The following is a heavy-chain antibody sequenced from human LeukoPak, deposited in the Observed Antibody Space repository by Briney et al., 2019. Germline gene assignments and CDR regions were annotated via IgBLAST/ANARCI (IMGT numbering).Heavy chain of an antibody. CDR2: ISSSSSYI. Sequence: GGSLRLSCAASGFTFSSYSMAWVRQAPGKGLEWVSSISSSSSYIYYADSVKGRFTISRDNAKNSLYLQMNSLRAEDTAVYYCARARGESAGNPNFDYWGQGTPVTVSS. J-gene: IGHJ4*02. CDR1: GFTFSSYS. D-gene: IGHD6-13*01. V-gene: IGHV3-21*01. CDR3: ARARGESAGNPNFDY.